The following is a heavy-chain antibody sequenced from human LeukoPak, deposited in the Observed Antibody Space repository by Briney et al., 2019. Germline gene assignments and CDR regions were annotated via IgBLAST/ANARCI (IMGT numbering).Heavy chain of an antibody. CDR3: AREGPYDYVWGSYRYTPGGELFDY. V-gene: IGHV4-34*01. J-gene: IGHJ4*02. CDR1: GGSFSGYY. D-gene: IGHD3-16*02. Sequence: PSETLSLTCAVHGGSFSGYYWSWIRQPPGKGLEWIGEINHSGSTNYNPSLKSRVTISVDTSKNQFSLKLSSVTAADTAVYYCAREGPYDYVWGSYRYTPGGELFDYWGQGTLVTVSS. CDR2: INHSGST.